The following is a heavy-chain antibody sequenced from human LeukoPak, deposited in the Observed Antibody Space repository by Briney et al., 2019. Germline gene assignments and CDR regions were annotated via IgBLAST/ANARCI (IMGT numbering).Heavy chain of an antibody. J-gene: IGHJ6*03. D-gene: IGHD6-6*01. CDR3: ARVPAKSRPEGRYYYMDV. V-gene: IGHV1-18*01. CDR2: ISAYNGNT. Sequence: ASVKVSCKASGYTFTSYGISWVRQAPGQGLEWMGWISAYNGNTNYAQKLQGRVTMTTDTSTSTAYMELRSLRSDDTAVYYCARVPAKSRPEGRYYYMDVWGKGTTVTVSS. CDR1: GYTFTSYG.